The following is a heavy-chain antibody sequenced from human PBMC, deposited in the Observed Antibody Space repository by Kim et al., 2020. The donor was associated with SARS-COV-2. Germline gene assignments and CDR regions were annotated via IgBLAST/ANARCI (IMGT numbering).Heavy chain of an antibody. V-gene: IGHV1-8*02. J-gene: IGHJ4*02. CDR1: GYSFSNYD. Sequence: ASVKVSCKASGYSFSNYDINWVRQATGQGLEWLGWMNPISGNTGYATRFQGRISMTRNNSISTAYMEISSLGSEDTAVYYCARDLVSSGSRTYAYGGQGTLVTVSS. CDR3: ARDLVSSGSRTYAY. D-gene: IGHD3-3*01. CDR2: MNPISGNT.